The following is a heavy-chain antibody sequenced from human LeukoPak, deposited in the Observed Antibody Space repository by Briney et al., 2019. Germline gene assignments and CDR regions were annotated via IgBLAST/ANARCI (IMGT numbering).Heavy chain of an antibody. CDR1: RFTFSTYD. V-gene: IGHV3-30*19. CDR3: ATEPYYYGLGTTEGYFDY. CDR2: VSYDGSNK. D-gene: IGHD3-10*01. Sequence: GGSLRLSCAASRFTFSTYDMHWVRQAPGKGLEWVAVVSYDGSNKYYADSVKGRFTISRDNSKNTLYLQMNSLRTEDTAIYYCATEPYYYGLGTTEGYFDYWGQGTLVTVSS. J-gene: IGHJ4*02.